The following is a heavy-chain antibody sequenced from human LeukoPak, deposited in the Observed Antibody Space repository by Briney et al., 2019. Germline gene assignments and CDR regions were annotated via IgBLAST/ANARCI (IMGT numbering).Heavy chain of an antibody. Sequence: GGSLRLSCAASGFTVSSNYMSWVRQAPGKGLEWVSVIYSGGSTYYADSVKGRFTISRDNSKNTLYLQMNSLRAEDTAVYYCASSKLLWFGEYFDYWGQGTLVTVSS. D-gene: IGHD3-10*01. CDR1: GFTVSSNY. CDR2: IYSGGST. V-gene: IGHV3-66*01. J-gene: IGHJ4*02. CDR3: ASSKLLWFGEYFDY.